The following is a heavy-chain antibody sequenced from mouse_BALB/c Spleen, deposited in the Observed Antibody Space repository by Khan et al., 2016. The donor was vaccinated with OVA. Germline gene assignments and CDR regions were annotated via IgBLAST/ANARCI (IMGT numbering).Heavy chain of an antibody. CDR3: ARGSGNDRFAY. D-gene: IGHD2-2*01. CDR1: GYTFTDYA. Sequence: QVQLKESGPEVVRPGVSVKISCKGSGYTFTDYAMHWVKQRHAKSLEWIGVISTHYGNIDYNQKFKDKAKMTVDKSSKQANKELARFTSEDPAMYYCARGSGNDRFAYLGQGTLVTVSA. CDR2: ISTHYGNI. J-gene: IGHJ3*01. V-gene: IGHV1S137*01.